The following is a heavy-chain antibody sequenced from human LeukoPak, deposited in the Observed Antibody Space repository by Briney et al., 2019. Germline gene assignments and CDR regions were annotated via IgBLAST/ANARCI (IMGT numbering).Heavy chain of an antibody. V-gene: IGHV1-8*01. CDR2: MNPNSGNT. D-gene: IGHD6-13*01. J-gene: IGHJ6*03. Sequence: ASVKVSCKASGYTFTSYDINWVRQATGQGLEWMGWMNPNSGNTGYAQKFQGRVTMTRNTSISTAYMELSSLRSEDTAVYYCARGCSSSWYSTYYYYMDVWGKGTTVTISS. CDR3: ARGCSSSWYSTYYYYMDV. CDR1: GYTFTSYD.